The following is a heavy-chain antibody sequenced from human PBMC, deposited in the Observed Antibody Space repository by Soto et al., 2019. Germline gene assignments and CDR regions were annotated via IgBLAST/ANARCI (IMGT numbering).Heavy chain of an antibody. D-gene: IGHD2-2*01. V-gene: IGHV1-46*01. Sequence: QVQLVQSGAEVKKPGASVKVSCKASGYTFTSYYMHWVRQAPGQGLEWMGIINPSGGSTSYAQKFQGRVTMTRDTSTSTVYMELSSLRSEDTAVYYCARKPAAKSQPGVLDYWGQGTLVTVSS. CDR1: GYTFTSYY. CDR2: INPSGGST. J-gene: IGHJ4*02. CDR3: ARKPAAKSQPGVLDY.